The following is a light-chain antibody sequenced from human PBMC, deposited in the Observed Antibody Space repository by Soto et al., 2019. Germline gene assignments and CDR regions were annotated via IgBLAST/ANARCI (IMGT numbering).Light chain of an antibody. CDR2: GAS. CDR3: QQYGRSPPSWT. V-gene: IGKV3-20*01. J-gene: IGKJ1*01. Sequence: ETVLTQSPGTLSLSPGERATLSCRASQSVSSNYLAWYQQKPGQAPRLLIYGASSRATGIPDRFSGSGSGTDFTLTISRLEPEDFAVYYWQQYGRSPPSWTFGQGNKGEIK. CDR1: QSVSSNY.